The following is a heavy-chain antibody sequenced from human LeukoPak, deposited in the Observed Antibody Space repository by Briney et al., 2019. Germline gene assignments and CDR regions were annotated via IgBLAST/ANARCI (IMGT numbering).Heavy chain of an antibody. CDR2: ISSNGGST. Sequence: PGRSLRLSCAASGFTFSSYAMHWVRQAPGKGLEYVSAISSNGGSTYYANSVKGRFTISRDNSKNTLYLQMGSLRAEDMAVYYCARGGGAAAGPLPFDIWGQGTMVTVSS. J-gene: IGHJ3*02. D-gene: IGHD6-13*01. CDR3: ARGGGAAAGPLPFDI. CDR1: GFTFSSYA. V-gene: IGHV3-64*01.